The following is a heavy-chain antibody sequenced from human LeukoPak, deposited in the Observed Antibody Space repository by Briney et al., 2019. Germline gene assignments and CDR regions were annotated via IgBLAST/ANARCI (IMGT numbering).Heavy chain of an antibody. D-gene: IGHD3-22*01. V-gene: IGHV3-66*01. CDR3: ARDGKYDSSGYYSLDY. CDR2: IYSGGST. CDR1: GFTVSGNS. Sequence: GGSLRLSCAASGFTVSGNSMSWVRQAPGKGLEWVSVIYSGGSTYYADSVKSRFTISRDNSKNTLYLQMSSLGVEDTAVYYCARDGKYDSSGYYSLDYWGQGTLVTVSS. J-gene: IGHJ4*02.